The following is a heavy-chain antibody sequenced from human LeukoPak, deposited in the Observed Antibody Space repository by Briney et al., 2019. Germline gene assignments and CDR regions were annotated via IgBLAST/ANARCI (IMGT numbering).Heavy chain of an antibody. CDR1: GGSINRSSYY. V-gene: IGHV4-39*02. CDR2: VYYDGNT. J-gene: IGHJ4*02. CDR3: TKDSGHHRTDC. Sequence: ASETLSLTCSVSGGSINRSSYYWGWIRQAPGKGLEWVGSVYYDGNTYYNPNPSLKSRATVSMDTSRNQFSLKLRSVTAADTAVYYCTKDSGHHRTDCWGQGTLVTVSS. D-gene: IGHD1-26*01.